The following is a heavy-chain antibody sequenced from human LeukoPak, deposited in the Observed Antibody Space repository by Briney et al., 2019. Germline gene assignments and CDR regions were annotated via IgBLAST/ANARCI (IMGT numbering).Heavy chain of an antibody. V-gene: IGHV3-30*18. Sequence: GRSLRLSCAASGFTFSSYGMHWVRQAPGKGLEWVAVISYDGSNKYYADSAKGRFTISRDNSKNTLYLQMNSLRVEDTAAYHCAKVRAPSGWFNSDYWGQGTLVTVSS. CDR3: AKVRAPSGWFNSDY. J-gene: IGHJ4*02. D-gene: IGHD6-19*01. CDR2: ISYDGSNK. CDR1: GFTFSSYG.